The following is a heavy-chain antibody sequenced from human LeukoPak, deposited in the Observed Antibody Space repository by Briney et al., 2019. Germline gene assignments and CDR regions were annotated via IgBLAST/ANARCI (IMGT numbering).Heavy chain of an antibody. V-gene: IGHV1-18*01. CDR1: GYTFTSYG. CDR3: ARDHWSGPPTIYYYYMDV. Sequence: ASVKVSCKASGYTFTSYGISWVRQAPGQGLEWMGWISAYNGNTNYAQKFQGRVTMTRDTSISTAYMELSRLRSDDTAVYYCARDHWSGPPTIYYYYMDVWGKGTTVTVSS. D-gene: IGHD3-3*01. J-gene: IGHJ6*03. CDR2: ISAYNGNT.